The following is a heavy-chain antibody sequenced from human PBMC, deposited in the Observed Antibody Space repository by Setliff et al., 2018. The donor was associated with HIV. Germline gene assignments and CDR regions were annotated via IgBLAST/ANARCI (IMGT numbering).Heavy chain of an antibody. CDR2: INAGNGKT. Sequence: ASVKVSCKASGSTFSSYAFHWVRQAPGQRLEWMGWINAGNGKTKYSQKFQSRVTITRDTSASTAYMELHSLRFEDTAVYYCAREPDSIPYDYWGQGTLVTVSS. D-gene: IGHD4-4*01. CDR1: GSTFSSYA. CDR3: AREPDSIPYDY. J-gene: IGHJ4*02. V-gene: IGHV1-3*01.